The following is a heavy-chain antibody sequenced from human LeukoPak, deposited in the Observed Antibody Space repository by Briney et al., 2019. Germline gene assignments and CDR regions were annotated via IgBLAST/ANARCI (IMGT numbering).Heavy chain of an antibody. J-gene: IGHJ4*02. CDR2: ISGSGGAT. V-gene: IGHV3-23*01. CDR1: GITFSNYA. D-gene: IGHD2-21*01. CDR3: VIMDGHCSGGHCYKYFDY. Sequence: GGSLRLSCAASGITFSNYAMSWVRQAPGKGLEWVSVISGSGGATFYADSVKGRFTISRDNSKNTLYLQMNSLRAEDTAVYFCVIMDGHCSGGHCYKYFDYWGQGTLVTVSS.